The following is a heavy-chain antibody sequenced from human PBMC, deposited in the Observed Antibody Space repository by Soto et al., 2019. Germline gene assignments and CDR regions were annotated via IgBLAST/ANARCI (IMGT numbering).Heavy chain of an antibody. CDR2: IRGSATTT. CDR1: GFTFSNYA. Sequence: EVQLLESGGGLVQPGGSLRLSCIASGFTFSNYAMSWVRQAPGKGLEWVSAIRGSATTTYYADSVTGRFTISRDNSKNTLSLLMNSLRVEDTAIYYCAKDILEVTPGMAVWGQGTTVTVSS. CDR3: AKDILEVTPGMAV. V-gene: IGHV3-23*01. J-gene: IGHJ6*02. D-gene: IGHD2-21*02.